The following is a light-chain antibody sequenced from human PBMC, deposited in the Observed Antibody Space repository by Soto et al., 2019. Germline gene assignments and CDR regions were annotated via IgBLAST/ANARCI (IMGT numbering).Light chain of an antibody. Sequence: DIQMSRSPFTLTASVSYIATTICRASQRISSWLAWYQQKPGKAPKLLIYNASTLKSGVPSRFSGSGSGTEFTLTISSLQPDDFATYYCQHCNSNSAAFGQGTKVDIK. CDR2: NAS. CDR3: QHCNSNSAA. CDR1: QRISSW. V-gene: IGKV1-5*03. J-gene: IGKJ1*01.